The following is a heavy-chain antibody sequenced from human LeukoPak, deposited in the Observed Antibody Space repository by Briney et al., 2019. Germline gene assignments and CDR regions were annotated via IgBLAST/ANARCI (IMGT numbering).Heavy chain of an antibody. CDR3: ARDLAVLGELSLFFDY. D-gene: IGHD3-16*02. Sequence: SETLSLTCTVSGYYISSGYYWGWIRQPPGKGLEWVRSIYHSGSTYYNPSLKSRVTISVDTSKNQFSLKLSSVTAADTAVYYCARDLAVLGELSLFFDYWGQGTLVTVSS. CDR1: GYYISSGYY. J-gene: IGHJ4*02. V-gene: IGHV4-38-2*02. CDR2: IYHSGST.